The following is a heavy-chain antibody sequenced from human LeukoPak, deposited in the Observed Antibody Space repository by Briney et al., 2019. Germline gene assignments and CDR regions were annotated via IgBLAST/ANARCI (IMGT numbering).Heavy chain of an antibody. V-gene: IGHV1-46*01. CDR3: ARDQEGFDY. CDR1: GYIFTSNY. Sequence: GASVKVSCKASGYIFTSNYIHWVRQAPGQGLEWMGMIYPRDGSTSYAQRFQGRVTVTRDTSTSTVHMELSGLGSEDTAVYYCARDQEGFDYWGQGTQVTVSS. J-gene: IGHJ4*02. CDR2: IYPRDGST.